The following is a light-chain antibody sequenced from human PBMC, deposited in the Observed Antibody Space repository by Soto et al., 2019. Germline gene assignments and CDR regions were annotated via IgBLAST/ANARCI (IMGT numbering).Light chain of an antibody. CDR1: RNDVGGYNY. V-gene: IGLV2-14*01. CDR3: SSYTTSATYV. CDR2: EVT. J-gene: IGLJ1*01. Sequence: QSALTQPASVSGSPGQSITISCTGTRNDVGGYNYVSWYQLHPGKALKLIIFEVTKRPSGISYRFSGSKSGNTASLTISGLQAEDEADYSCSSYTTSATYVFGTGTKLTVL.